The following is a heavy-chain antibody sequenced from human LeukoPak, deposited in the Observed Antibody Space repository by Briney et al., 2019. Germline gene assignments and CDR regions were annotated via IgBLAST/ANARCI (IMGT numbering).Heavy chain of an antibody. CDR2: IYTSGST. V-gene: IGHV4-4*07. J-gene: IGHJ4*02. Sequence: SETLSLTCTVSGGSISSYYWTWIRQPAGKGLEWIGRIYTSGSTNYNPSLKSRISMSVDTSKNQFSLRLSSVTAEDTAVYYCARVSDIVVVVAATTFDYWGQGTLVTVSS. CDR3: ARVSDIVVVVAATTFDY. D-gene: IGHD2-15*01. CDR1: GGSISSYY.